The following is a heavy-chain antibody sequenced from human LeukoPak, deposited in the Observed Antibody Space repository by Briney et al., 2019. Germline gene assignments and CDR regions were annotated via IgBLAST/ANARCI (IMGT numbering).Heavy chain of an antibody. CDR2: IYSGGST. CDR3: ARGRDYGDLNWFDP. CDR1: GFTVSNND. J-gene: IGHJ5*02. D-gene: IGHD4-17*01. Sequence: GGSLRLSCAASGFTVSNNDMSWVRQAPGKGLEWVSVIYSGGSTYHADSVKGRFIISRDNSKNTLYLQMNSLRAEDTAVYYCARGRDYGDLNWFDPWGQGTLVTVSS. V-gene: IGHV3-53*01.